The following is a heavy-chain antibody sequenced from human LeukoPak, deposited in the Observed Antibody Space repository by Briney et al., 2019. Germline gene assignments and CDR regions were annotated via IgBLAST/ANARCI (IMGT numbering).Heavy chain of an antibody. CDR2: INPTTGST. CDR3: ARDLNPQSIGMRAFGI. Sequence: GASVKVSCKASGYAFTNFYLHWVRQAPGQGLEGMRMINPTTGSTTYAQKFQGRVTMTRDMSTSTVYMELSSLRSEDTAVYFCARDLNPQSIGMRAFGIWGQGTMVTASS. V-gene: IGHV1-46*01. J-gene: IGHJ3*02. D-gene: IGHD1-14*01. CDR1: GYAFTNFY.